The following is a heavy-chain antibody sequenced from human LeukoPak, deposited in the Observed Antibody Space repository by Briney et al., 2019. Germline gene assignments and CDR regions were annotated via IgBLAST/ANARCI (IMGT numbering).Heavy chain of an antibody. CDR1: GFTYRSYS. CDR2: ISSSSSTI. CDR3: AREGLVYDFWSGYYTGGYFDY. J-gene: IGHJ4*02. V-gene: IGHV3-48*01. Sequence: PGGSLRLSCAASGFTYRSYSMNWVRQAPGKGLEWVSYISSSSSTIYYADSVKGRFTISRDNAKNSLYLQMNSLRAEDTAVYYCAREGLVYDFWSGYYTGGYFDYWGQGTLVTVSS. D-gene: IGHD3-3*01.